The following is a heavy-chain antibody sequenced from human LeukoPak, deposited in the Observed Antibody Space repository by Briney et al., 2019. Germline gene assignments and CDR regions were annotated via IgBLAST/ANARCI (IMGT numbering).Heavy chain of an antibody. V-gene: IGHV4-39*01. J-gene: IGHJ6*03. CDR3: ARHHRGDYDYYYYYYMDV. CDR2: IYYSGST. CDR1: GGSISSSSYY. D-gene: IGHD4-17*01. Sequence: SETLSLTCTVSGGSISSSSYYWGWIRQPPGKGLEWIGSIYYSGSTYYNPSLKSRVTISVDTSKNQFSLKLSSVTAADTAVYYCARHHRGDYDYYYYYYMDVWGKGTTVTISS.